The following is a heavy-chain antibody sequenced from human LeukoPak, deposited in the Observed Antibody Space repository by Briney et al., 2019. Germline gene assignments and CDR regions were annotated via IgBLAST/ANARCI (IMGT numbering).Heavy chain of an antibody. V-gene: IGHV4-34*01. CDR1: GGSFSGHY. J-gene: IGHJ4*02. Sequence: SETLSLTCAVYGGSFSGHYWTWIRQPPGMGLEWIGEINHSGRTTYNPSLNTRVTISVDTFKNQISLKLSSVTAADTAVYYCARPRYGSGSLDSWGQGTLVTVSS. D-gene: IGHD3-10*01. CDR2: INHSGRT. CDR3: ARPRYGSGSLDS.